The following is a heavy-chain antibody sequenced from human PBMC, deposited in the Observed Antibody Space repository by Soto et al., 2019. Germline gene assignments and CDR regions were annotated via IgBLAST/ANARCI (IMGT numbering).Heavy chain of an antibody. CDR3: ARLEGVGGRPRD. Sequence: QVQLVQSGAELKTPGASVKISCKTSGYSFTSYYIHWVRQAPGQGLEWMGLIRPNGGSTIYARSFQDSLTLTRDTSTSTVHMELSSLRSDDTAIYYCARLEGVGGRPRDWGQGTPVTVSS. CDR1: GYSFTSYY. V-gene: IGHV1-46*01. CDR2: IRPNGGST. J-gene: IGHJ4*02. D-gene: IGHD1-26*01.